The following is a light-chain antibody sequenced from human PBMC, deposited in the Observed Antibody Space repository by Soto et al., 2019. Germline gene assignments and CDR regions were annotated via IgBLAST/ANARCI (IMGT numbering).Light chain of an antibody. J-gene: IGKJ1*01. V-gene: IGKV4-1*01. Sequence: DIMMTQSPDSLAVSLGERATINCKSSQRVLYSSNNKNYLAWYQHKPGQPPKLLISWASTRESGVPDRFGGSGSGTDFTLTISSLQAEDVAVYYCQQYYSTPQTFGQGTKVEL. CDR1: QRVLYSSNNKNY. CDR2: WAS. CDR3: QQYYSTPQT.